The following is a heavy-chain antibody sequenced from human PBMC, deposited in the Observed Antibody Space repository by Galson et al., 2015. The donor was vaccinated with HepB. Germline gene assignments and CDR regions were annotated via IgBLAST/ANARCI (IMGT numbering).Heavy chain of an antibody. Sequence: CAISGDSVSSNSVAWSWIRQSPSRGLEWLGTTSLRSKWYLDYSVSMKSRIIITPDTSKNQFSLQLNFVTPEDTAVYYCVRGQSRPYYNWGQGTKVPGSS. J-gene: IGHJ3*02. D-gene: IGHD6-6*01. CDR1: GDSVSSNSVA. CDR3: VRGQSRPYYN. CDR2: TSLRSKWYL. V-gene: IGHV6-1*01.